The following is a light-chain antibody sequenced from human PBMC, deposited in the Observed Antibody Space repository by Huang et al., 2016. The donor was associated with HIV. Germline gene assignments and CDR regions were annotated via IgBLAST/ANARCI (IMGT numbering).Light chain of an antibody. CDR1: QGISNT. J-gene: IGKJ4*01. Sequence: QLTQSPSSLSASVGDRVTITCRASQGISNTLAWYQQKPGKAPKLLIYDASSLQTGAPSRFSGSGSGTDFTLTISSLQPEDCATYYCQQFNQYPLTFGGGTKVEIE. V-gene: IGKV1D-13*01. CDR3: QQFNQYPLT. CDR2: DAS.